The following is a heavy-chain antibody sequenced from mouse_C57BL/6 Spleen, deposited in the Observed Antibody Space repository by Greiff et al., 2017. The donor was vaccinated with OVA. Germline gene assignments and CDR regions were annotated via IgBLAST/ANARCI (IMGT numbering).Heavy chain of an antibody. CDR2: IYPGDGDT. CDR3: ARSYYDYDYYYAMDY. D-gene: IGHD2-4*01. CDR1: GYAFSSYW. V-gene: IGHV1-80*01. J-gene: IGHJ4*01. Sequence: QVQLQQSGAELVKPGASVKISCKASGYAFSSYWMNWVKQRPGKGLEWIGQIYPGDGDTNYNGKFKGKATLTADKSSSTAYMQLSSLTSEDSAVYFCARSYYDYDYYYAMDYWGQGTSVTVSS.